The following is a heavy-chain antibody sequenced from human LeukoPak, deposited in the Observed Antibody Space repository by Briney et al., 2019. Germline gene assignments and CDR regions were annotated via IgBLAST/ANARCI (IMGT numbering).Heavy chain of an antibody. CDR3: ARDLSFGSLDF. CDR2: MWYDGSRE. J-gene: IGHJ4*02. CDR1: GFILSTHG. V-gene: IGHV3-33*01. Sequence: GGSLRLSCAASGFILSTHGMHWVRQAPGKGLEWVAGMWYDGSREDYADSVKGRFTISRDMSKNTLDLQMNSLRVEDTAMFYCARDLSFGSLDFRGQGTLVTVSS. D-gene: IGHD1-26*01.